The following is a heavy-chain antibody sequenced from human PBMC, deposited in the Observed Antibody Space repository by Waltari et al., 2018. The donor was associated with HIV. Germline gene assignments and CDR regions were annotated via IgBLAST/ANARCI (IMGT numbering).Heavy chain of an antibody. CDR3: ARGAILVVVPAAKENWFDP. Sequence: QVQLQQWGAGLLKPSETLSLTCAVYGGSFSGYYWSWIRQPPGKGLEWIGEINHSGSTNYNPSLKSRVTISVDTSKNQFSLKLSSVTAADTAVYYCARGAILVVVPAAKENWFDPWGQGTLVTVSS. CDR2: INHSGST. D-gene: IGHD2-2*01. V-gene: IGHV4-34*01. CDR1: GGSFSGYY. J-gene: IGHJ5*02.